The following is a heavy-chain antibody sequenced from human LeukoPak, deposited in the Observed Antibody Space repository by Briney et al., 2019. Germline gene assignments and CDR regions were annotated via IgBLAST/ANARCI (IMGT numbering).Heavy chain of an antibody. Sequence: ASVKVSCKTSGYTFTGYYIHWVRQAPGQGLEWLGRIDPNSGGTSYAHNFQGRVTMTRDTSISTAYMDLRSLTSDDTAVYYCARDSRVSGDYWGQGTLVTVSS. J-gene: IGHJ4*02. V-gene: IGHV1-2*06. D-gene: IGHD2-2*01. CDR1: GYTFTGYY. CDR3: ARDSRVSGDY. CDR2: IDPNSGGT.